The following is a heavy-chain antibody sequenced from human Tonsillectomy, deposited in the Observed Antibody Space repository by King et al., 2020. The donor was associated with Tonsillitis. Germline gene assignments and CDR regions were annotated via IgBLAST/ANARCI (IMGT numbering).Heavy chain of an antibody. CDR1: GGSISTGSYY. D-gene: IGHD6-19*01. V-gene: IGHV4-61*02. Sequence: QLQESGPGLVKPSQTLSLTCTVSGGSISTGSYYWSWIRQPAGRGLEWIGRIYTSGSTSYNPSLKSRVTISVDTSKNQFSLKLSSVTAADTAVYYCAGELPVAVDYWGQGTLVTVSS. CDR3: AGELPVAVDY. J-gene: IGHJ4*02. CDR2: IYTSGST.